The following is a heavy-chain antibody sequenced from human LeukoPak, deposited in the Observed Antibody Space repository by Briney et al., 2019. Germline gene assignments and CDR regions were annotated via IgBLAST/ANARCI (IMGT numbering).Heavy chain of an antibody. CDR3: ARVGCSSTSRYDPDWFDP. J-gene: IGHJ5*02. D-gene: IGHD2-2*01. CDR1: GYTFTSYD. V-gene: IGHV1-8*01. CDR2: MNPNSGNT. Sequence: GASVKVSCKASGYTFTSYDINWVRQATGQGLEWMGWMNPNSGNTGYAQKFQGRVTMTRNTSISTAYMELSSLRSEDTAVYYCARVGCSSTSRYDPDWFDPWGQGTLVTVSS.